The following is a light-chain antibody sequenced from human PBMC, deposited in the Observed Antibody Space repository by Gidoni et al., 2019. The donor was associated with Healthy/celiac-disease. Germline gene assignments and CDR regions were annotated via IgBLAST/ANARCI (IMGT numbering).Light chain of an antibody. J-gene: IGKJ2*04. CDR1: QDISNY. V-gene: IGKV1-33*01. Sequence: DIQMTQSPSSLSASVGDRVTITCQASQDISNYLNWYQQKPGKAPKLLIYDASNLETGVPSRFSGSGSGTDFTFTISSLQPEDIATYYCQQYDNLLFMCSFXQXTKLEIK. CDR2: DAS. CDR3: QQYDNLLFMCS.